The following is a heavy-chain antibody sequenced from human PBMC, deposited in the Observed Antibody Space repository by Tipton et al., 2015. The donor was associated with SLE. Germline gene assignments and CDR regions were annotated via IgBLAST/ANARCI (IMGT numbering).Heavy chain of an antibody. CDR2: ISGSGGST. CDR1: GFTFGSYG. V-gene: IGHV3-23*01. J-gene: IGHJ4*02. Sequence: SLRLSCAASGFTFGSYGMSWVRQAPGKGLEWVSAISGSGGSTYYADSVKGRFTISRDNSKNTLYLQMNSLRAEDTAVYYCARAPGYSSGWYSWGQGTLVTVSS. CDR3: ARAPGYSSGWYS. D-gene: IGHD6-19*01.